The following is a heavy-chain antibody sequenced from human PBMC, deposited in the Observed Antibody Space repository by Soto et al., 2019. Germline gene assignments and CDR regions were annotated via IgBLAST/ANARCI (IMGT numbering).Heavy chain of an antibody. D-gene: IGHD2-2*01. V-gene: IGHV5-51*01. CDR3: ARGYCTTTICDPWFDP. J-gene: IGHJ5*02. Sequence: PGESLKISCSGLGFSFTSYWIGWVRQMPGKGLEWRGIIYPGDSDTRYSPSFQGQVTISADKSITTAYLQWSSLKASDTAMYYCARGYCTTTICDPWFDPWGQGTLVTVSS. CDR2: IYPGDSDT. CDR1: GFSFTSYW.